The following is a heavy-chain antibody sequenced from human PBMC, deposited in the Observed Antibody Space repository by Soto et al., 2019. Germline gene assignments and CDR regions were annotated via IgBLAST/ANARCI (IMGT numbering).Heavy chain of an antibody. Sequence: ASETLSLTCGVYGGSFSGYYWSWIRQPPGKGLEWIGEINQSGSTNYNPSLKSRVTVSLDTSEDQSSLKLISVSAADTAVYYCARRVRGVNDTFDIWGQGTMVTVSS. CDR3: ARRVRGVNDTFDI. CDR2: INQSGST. D-gene: IGHD3-10*01. J-gene: IGHJ3*02. CDR1: GGSFSGYY. V-gene: IGHV4-34*01.